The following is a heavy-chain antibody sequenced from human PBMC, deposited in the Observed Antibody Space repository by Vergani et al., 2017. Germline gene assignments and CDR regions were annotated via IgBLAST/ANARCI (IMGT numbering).Heavy chain of an antibody. CDR3: AKDLGKQGVLDY. Sequence: VQLVESGGGVVQPGRSLRLSCAASGFTFSSYGMHWVRQAPGKGLECVAVISYDGINKYYADSVKGRFTISRDNSKNTLYLQMNSLRAEDTAVYYCAKDLGKQGVLDYWGQGTLVTVAS. CDR2: ISYDGINK. D-gene: IGHD3-10*01. J-gene: IGHJ4*02. V-gene: IGHV3-30*18. CDR1: GFTFSSYG.